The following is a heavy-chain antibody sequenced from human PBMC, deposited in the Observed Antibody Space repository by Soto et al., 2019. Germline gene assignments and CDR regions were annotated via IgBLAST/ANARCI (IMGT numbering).Heavy chain of an antibody. D-gene: IGHD6-25*01. CDR3: AGLRIATAPFDP. Sequence: GESLKISGKGSGYSLTTYWIPWVRQMPGKCLEWMGIIYPGDPDTRYSPSFQGQVTISVDKSITAAYLQWSNLTASDSAMYYFAGLRIATAPFDPWGQGTLVTVS. CDR1: GYSLTTYW. J-gene: IGHJ5*02. V-gene: IGHV5-51*01. CDR2: IYPGDPDT.